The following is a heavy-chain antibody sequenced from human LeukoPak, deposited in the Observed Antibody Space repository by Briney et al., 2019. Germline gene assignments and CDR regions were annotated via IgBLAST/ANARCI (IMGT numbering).Heavy chain of an antibody. CDR3: ARGWRGYFSGGSCYRGAFDI. CDR1: GYTFTGYY. Sequence: ASVKVSCKASGYTFTGYYMHWVRQAPGQGLEWMGWINPNIGGTNYAQKFQGRVTITTDTSTSTAYMELSRLRSDDTAVYYCARGWRGYFSGGSCYRGAFDIWGQGTMVTVSS. CDR2: INPNIGGT. J-gene: IGHJ3*02. D-gene: IGHD2-15*01. V-gene: IGHV1-2*02.